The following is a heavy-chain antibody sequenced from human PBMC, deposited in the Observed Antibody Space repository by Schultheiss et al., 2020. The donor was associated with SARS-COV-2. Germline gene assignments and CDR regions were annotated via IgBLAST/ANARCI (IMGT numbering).Heavy chain of an antibody. CDR3: AHRYNIFVRGYVDY. Sequence: SGPTLVKPTQTLTLTCTFSGFSSGKCVSWIRQPPGKALEWLALIDWDDDKLYSPSLNNRLTITKDTSKNEVVLTMTNMDPVDTATYYCAHRYNIFVRGYVDYWGQGTLVTVSS. J-gene: IGHJ4*02. V-gene: IGHV2-70*12. D-gene: IGHD1-1*01. CDR1: GFSSGKC. CDR2: IDWDDDK.